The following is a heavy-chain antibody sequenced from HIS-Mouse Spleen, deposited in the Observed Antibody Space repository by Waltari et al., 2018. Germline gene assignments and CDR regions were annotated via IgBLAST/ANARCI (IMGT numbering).Heavy chain of an antibody. CDR3: AREIPYSSSWYDWYFDL. CDR1: GCSIRSCWYS. CDR2: IYYSGST. J-gene: IGHJ2*01. Sequence: QLQLQESGPGLVKPSETLSLTFTVSGCSIRSCWYSWGWIRQPPGKGLEWIGSIYYSGSTYYNPSLKSRVTISVDTSKNQFSLKLSSVTAADTAVYYCAREIPYSSSWYDWYFDLWGRGTLVTVSS. V-gene: IGHV4-39*07. D-gene: IGHD6-13*01.